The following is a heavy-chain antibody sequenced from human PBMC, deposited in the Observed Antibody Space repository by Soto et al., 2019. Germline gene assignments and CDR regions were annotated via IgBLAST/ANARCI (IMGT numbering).Heavy chain of an antibody. D-gene: IGHD6-13*01. V-gene: IGHV4-34*01. Sequence: SETLSLTCAVYGGSFSGYYWSWIRQPPGKGLEWIGEINHSGSTNYNPSLTSRVTISVDTSKSQFSLQLSSVTAAEKALYYCSRAPSWYGGFDTWGQGTLVTVSS. CDR2: INHSGST. CDR1: GGSFSGYY. J-gene: IGHJ5*02. CDR3: SRAPSWYGGFDT.